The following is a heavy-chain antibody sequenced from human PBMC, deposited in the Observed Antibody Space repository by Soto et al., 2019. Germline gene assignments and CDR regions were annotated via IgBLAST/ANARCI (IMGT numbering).Heavy chain of an antibody. Sequence: FVKVSCKASGGTFSSYAISWVRQAPGQGLEWMGGIIPIFGTANYAQKFQGRVTITADKSTSTAYMELSSLRSEDTAVYYCARSHGTGTDFDYWGQGTLVTVSS. CDR3: ARSHGTGTDFDY. CDR1: GGTFSSYA. J-gene: IGHJ4*02. V-gene: IGHV1-69*06. D-gene: IGHD1-1*01. CDR2: IIPIFGTA.